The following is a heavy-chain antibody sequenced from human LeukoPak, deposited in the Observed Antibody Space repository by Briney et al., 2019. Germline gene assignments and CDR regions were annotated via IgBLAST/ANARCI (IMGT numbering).Heavy chain of an antibody. V-gene: IGHV3-21*04. J-gene: IGHJ4*02. D-gene: IGHD6-19*01. CDR2: ISSSSSYI. CDR3: AKFSGWPTNYFDY. CDR1: GFTFSSYS. Sequence: GGSLRLSCAASGFTFSSYSMNWVRQAPGKGLEWVSSISSSSSYIYYADSVKGRFTISRDNTKNTLYLQMNSLSAEDTAVYYCAKFSGWPTNYFDYWGQGTLVTVSS.